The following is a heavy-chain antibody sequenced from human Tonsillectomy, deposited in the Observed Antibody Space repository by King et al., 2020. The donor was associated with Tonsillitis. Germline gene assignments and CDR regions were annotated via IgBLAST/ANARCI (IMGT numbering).Heavy chain of an antibody. Sequence: QLVQSGGGVVRPGKSLTLFCAAPGFSFSIFPMHWVRQAPGKGLEWVAFISYDGETKNYTDSVKGRFTISRDNSNHTLFLQMSSLRPEDTAVYFCATLWAGRFDYWGQGSLVTVSS. V-gene: IGHV3-30*04. D-gene: IGHD3-10*01. CDR3: ATLWAGRFDY. CDR2: ISYDGETK. CDR1: GFSFSIFP. J-gene: IGHJ4*02.